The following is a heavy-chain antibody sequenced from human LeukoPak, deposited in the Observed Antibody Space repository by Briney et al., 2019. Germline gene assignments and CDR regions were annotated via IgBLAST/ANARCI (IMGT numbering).Heavy chain of an antibody. CDR2: ISCYNGDT. J-gene: IGHJ2*01. D-gene: IGHD6-19*01. CDR3: ARDPSNTSGRYQYFDL. Sequence: GASVKVSCKASGYTFTHHGITWVRQAPGQGLEWMGWISCYNGDTKYAQKFQGRVTMTTDTSTTTAYMELRSLRSDDTAVYYCARDPSNTSGRYQYFDLWGRGTLVTVSS. CDR1: GYTFTHHG. V-gene: IGHV1-18*01.